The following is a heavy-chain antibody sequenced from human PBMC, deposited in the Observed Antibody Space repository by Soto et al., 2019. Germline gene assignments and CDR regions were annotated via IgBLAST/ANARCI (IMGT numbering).Heavy chain of an antibody. D-gene: IGHD3-10*01. V-gene: IGHV4-59*11. J-gene: IGHJ2*01. Sequence: APLSLTCAVSGGYSKGHYWSCMRQHTGKGLEWIGYIYYSGTTNYNPSLKSRVTISLGTSKNQFSLKLSSVTAADTAVYFCARAMVWDFPSRYFDLWGRGDLVNVS. CDR1: GGYSKGHY. CDR2: IYYSGTT. CDR3: ARAMVWDFPSRYFDL.